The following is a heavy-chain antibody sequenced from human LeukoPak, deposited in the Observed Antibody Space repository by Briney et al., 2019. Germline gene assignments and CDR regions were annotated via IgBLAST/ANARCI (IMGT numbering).Heavy chain of an antibody. CDR1: GGSISSSSYY. D-gene: IGHD2-15*01. CDR3: ARGRSLKLIDFDY. CDR2: INHSGST. V-gene: IGHV4-39*07. J-gene: IGHJ4*02. Sequence: SETLSLTCTVSGGSISSSSYYWGWIRQPPGKGLEWIGEINHSGSTNYNPSLKSRVTISVDTSKNQFSLKLSSATAADTAVYYCARGRSLKLIDFDYWGQGTLVTVSS.